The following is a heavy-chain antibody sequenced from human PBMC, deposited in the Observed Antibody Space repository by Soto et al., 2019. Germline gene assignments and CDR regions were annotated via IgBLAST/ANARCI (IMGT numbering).Heavy chain of an antibody. D-gene: IGHD6-19*01. CDR3: ARGAVATTRVFED. J-gene: IGHJ3*01. CDR2: IYSGGST. V-gene: IGHV3-66*01. CDR1: GLTVSSSY. Sequence: EVQLVESGGGLVQPGGSLRLSCAASGLTVSSSYMTWVRQAPGKGLEWVSVIYSGGSTNYADSVKGRFTVSRDNSKNTLYLQMSRPRAGHTGGYYCARGAVATTRVFEDWGQGKMVTVSS.